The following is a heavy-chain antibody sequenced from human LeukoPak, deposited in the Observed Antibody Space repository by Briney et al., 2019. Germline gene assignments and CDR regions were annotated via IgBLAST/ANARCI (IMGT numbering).Heavy chain of an antibody. CDR3: ARSMWRFGSASGY. J-gene: IGHJ4*02. CDR2: IYPGDSNI. Sequence: GESLKISCKGSGYSFTNYWVGWVRQMPGKGLEWMGIIYPGDSNIRYSPSFQGQVTISADKSINTAYLQWSSLKASDTAMYYCARSMWRFGSASGYWGQGTLVTVSS. V-gene: IGHV5-51*01. CDR1: GYSFTNYW. D-gene: IGHD3-10*01.